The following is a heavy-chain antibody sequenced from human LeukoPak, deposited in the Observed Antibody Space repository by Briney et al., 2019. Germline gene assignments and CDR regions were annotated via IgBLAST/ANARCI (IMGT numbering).Heavy chain of an antibody. Sequence: GEALKISCKGSGYSFTSYWIGWVRQMPGKGLEWMGIIYPCDSDTIYSPSFQGQVTISADKYISTAYLQWSSLKASDTAMYYCARIYDFWSGYPQYYFDYWGQGTLVTVSS. D-gene: IGHD3-3*01. V-gene: IGHV5-51*01. CDR2: IYPCDSDT. CDR1: GYSFTSYW. CDR3: ARIYDFWSGYPQYYFDY. J-gene: IGHJ4*02.